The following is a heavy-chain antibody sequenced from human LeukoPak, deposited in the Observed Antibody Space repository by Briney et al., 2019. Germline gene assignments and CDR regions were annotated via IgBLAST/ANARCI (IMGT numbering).Heavy chain of an antibody. J-gene: IGHJ4*02. CDR2: ISSSSSYI. CDR1: GFTFSTYA. Sequence: GGSLRLSCAASGFTFSTYALNWVRQAPGKGLEWVSSISSSSSYIYYADSVKGRFTTSRDNAKNSLYLQMNSLRAEDTAVYYCAKGVYGYLDYWGQGTLVTVSS. D-gene: IGHD4-17*01. V-gene: IGHV3-21*01. CDR3: AKGVYGYLDY.